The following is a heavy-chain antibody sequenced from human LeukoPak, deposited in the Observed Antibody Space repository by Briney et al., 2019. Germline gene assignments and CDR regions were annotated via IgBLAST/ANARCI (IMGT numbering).Heavy chain of an antibody. D-gene: IGHD5-24*01. J-gene: IGHJ5*02. CDR1: RASITSYY. V-gene: IGHV4-59*08. CDR3: ASGGLATSPRWDHNWFDP. Sequence: PSETLSLTCAVSRASITSYYWSWIRQPPGKGLEWIGYIYSSVTTKYNPSLKSRVTISLGTSKNQVSMKLTSVTAADTAVYYCASGGLATSPRWDHNWFDPWGQGTLVTVSS. CDR2: IYSSVTT.